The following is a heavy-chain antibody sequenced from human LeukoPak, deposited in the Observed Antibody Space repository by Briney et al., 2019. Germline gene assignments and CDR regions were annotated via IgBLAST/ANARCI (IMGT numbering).Heavy chain of an antibody. Sequence: PGGSLRLSCAASDLTFSTFTMHWVRQAPGKGLEWLSSISSSSRTINYADSVQGRFTVSRDNANSSTFLQMNELRREDTAVYYCAKGSPRGGFDSWGQGTLVTVSS. D-gene: IGHD1-14*01. CDR1: DLTFSTFT. CDR2: ISSSSRTI. V-gene: IGHV3-48*04. CDR3: AKGSPRGGFDS. J-gene: IGHJ5*01.